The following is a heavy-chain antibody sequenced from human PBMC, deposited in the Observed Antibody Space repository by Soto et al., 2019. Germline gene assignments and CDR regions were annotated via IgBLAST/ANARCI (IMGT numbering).Heavy chain of an antibody. D-gene: IGHD2-15*01. CDR3: ARAPGYCSGGSCFFRGWFDP. CDR2: IIPIFGTA. CDR1: GGTFSSYA. J-gene: IGHJ5*02. Sequence: QVQLVQSGAEVKKPGSSVKVSCKASGGTFSSYAISWVRQAPGQGLEWMGGIIPIFGTANYAQKFQGRVTITADDSXXTXYXXLSSLRSEDTAVYYCARAPGYCSGGSCFFRGWFDPWGQGTLVTVSS. V-gene: IGHV1-69*12.